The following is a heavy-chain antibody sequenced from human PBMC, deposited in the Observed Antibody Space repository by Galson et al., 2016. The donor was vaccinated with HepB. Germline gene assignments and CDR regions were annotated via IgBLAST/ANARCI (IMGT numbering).Heavy chain of an antibody. CDR3: AKDVGGYGSGCLM. D-gene: IGHD6-19*01. CDR2: ISGSGGIT. Sequence: SLRLSCAASGFTFGSYAMAWVRQAPGKGLEWVSGISGSGGITSYADSVKRRFTISRDNSKNTLYLQMKSLRAEDTAVYYCAKDVGGYGSGCLMWGQGTLVTVSS. CDR1: GFTFGSYA. J-gene: IGHJ4*02. V-gene: IGHV3-23*01.